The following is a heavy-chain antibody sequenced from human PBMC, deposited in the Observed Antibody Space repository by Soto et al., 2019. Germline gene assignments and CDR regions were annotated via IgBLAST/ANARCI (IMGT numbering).Heavy chain of an antibody. CDR1: GGSISSYY. V-gene: IGHV4-59*01. CDR2: VYYIGST. J-gene: IGHJ6*03. CDR3: ATGNYDISAGHYHADYYYYYMAV. Sequence: HVQLQESVPGLVKPSETLSLTCTVSGGSISSYYWSWIRQPPGKGLEWIGYVYYIGSTNYNPSLQKRATIAVDTSKYEFTMRPSAVTAADTAVYSGATGNYDISAGHYHADYYYYYMAVWGKGTTVTFSS. D-gene: IGHD3-9*01.